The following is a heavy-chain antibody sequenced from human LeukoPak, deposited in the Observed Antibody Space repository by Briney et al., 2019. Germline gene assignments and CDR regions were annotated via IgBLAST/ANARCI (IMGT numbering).Heavy chain of an antibody. D-gene: IGHD6-13*01. V-gene: IGHV1-69*06. CDR1: GGTFSSYA. CDR3: ARSSIIAAAGPYYFDY. Sequence: SVKVSCKASGGTFSSYAISWVRQAPGQGLEWMGGIIPIFGTANYAQKFPGRVTITADKSTSTAYMELSSLRSEDTAVYYCARSSIIAAAGPYYFDYWGQGTLVTVSS. J-gene: IGHJ4*02. CDR2: IIPIFGTA.